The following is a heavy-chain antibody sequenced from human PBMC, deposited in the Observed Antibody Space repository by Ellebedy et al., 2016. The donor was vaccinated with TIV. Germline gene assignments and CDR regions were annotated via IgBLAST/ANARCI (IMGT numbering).Heavy chain of an antibody. CDR2: FYPSGST. CDR1: GGSITNVAHA. D-gene: IGHD1-14*01. Sequence: SETLSLXXAVSGGSITNVAHAWGWIRQTPGQGLEWIGYFYPSGSTFYIPSLRSRVTISVDRSRNQFSLKLTSVTAADTALYYCARRGDTTEEPFDLWGRGTLVTVSS. V-gene: IGHV4-30-2*01. J-gene: IGHJ4*02. CDR3: ARRGDTTEEPFDL.